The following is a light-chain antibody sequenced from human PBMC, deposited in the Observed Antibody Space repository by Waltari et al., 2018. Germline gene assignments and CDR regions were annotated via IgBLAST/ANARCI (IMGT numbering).Light chain of an antibody. CDR1: SSDVGGYNY. J-gene: IGLJ2*01. Sequence: QSALTQPASVSGSPGQSITISCTGSSSDVGGYNYVSWYQQHPGKAPNLMISDVNKRPSGVSNRFSGSKSDNTASLTISGLQAEDEAHYYCTSFTSSSTIVFGGGTKLTVL. CDR2: DVN. V-gene: IGLV2-14*03. CDR3: TSFTSSSTIV.